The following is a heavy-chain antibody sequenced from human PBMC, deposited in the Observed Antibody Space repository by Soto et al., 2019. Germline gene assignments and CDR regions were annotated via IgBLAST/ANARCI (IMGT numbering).Heavy chain of an antibody. CDR1: GFIFDDYA. V-gene: IGHV3-9*01. D-gene: IGHD2-2*01. CDR2: ISWNSGSI. Sequence: EVQLVESGGNLVQPGRSLRLSCAASGFIFDDYAMHWVRQPPGKGLEWVSGISWNSGSIGYADSVKGRFTVSRDNAKKSLYLQMNSLGPEDTALYYCAKDSSSSLLYFDSLGQGTRVSVSS. CDR3: AKDSSSSLLYFDS. J-gene: IGHJ4*02.